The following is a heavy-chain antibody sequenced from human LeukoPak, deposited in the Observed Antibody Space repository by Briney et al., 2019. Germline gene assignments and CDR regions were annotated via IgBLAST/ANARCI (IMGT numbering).Heavy chain of an antibody. CDR2: INHSGST. J-gene: IGHJ4*02. CDR3: ARWETVTSSDY. CDR1: GGSISSSSYH. Sequence: SETPSLTCTVSGGSISSSSYHWGWFRQPPGKGLEWIGEINHSGSTKYNPFFKSRVTISLDTSNNQFSLKLSSVTAADTAVYYCARWETVTSSDYWGQGTLVTVSS. D-gene: IGHD4-17*01. V-gene: IGHV4-39*07.